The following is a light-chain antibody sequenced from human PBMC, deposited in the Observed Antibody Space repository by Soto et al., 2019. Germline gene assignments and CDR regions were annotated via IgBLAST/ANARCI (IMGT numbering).Light chain of an antibody. CDR2: GAS. CDR1: SSVRNDS. J-gene: IGKJ2*01. V-gene: IGKV3-20*01. CDR3: YQLGYGVDN. Sequence: EIVLTQSPGTLSLSPGERATLSCRASSSVRNDSLAWYQQQPGQAPRLLVFGASSRVTGIPDRFSGSGSGTDFSLTISRLEPEESAVFLCYQLGYGVDNFGQGTKLEIK.